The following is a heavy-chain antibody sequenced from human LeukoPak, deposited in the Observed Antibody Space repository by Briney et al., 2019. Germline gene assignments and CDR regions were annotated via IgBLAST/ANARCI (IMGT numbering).Heavy chain of an antibody. CDR2: TYYRSKWYN. Sequence: SQTLSLTCAISGDSVSSNSAAWNWIRQSPSRGLEWLGRTYYRSKWYNDYAVSVKSRITISPDTSKNQFSLQLNSVTPEDTAVYYCARERPFRYDSSGYCDYWGQGTLVTVSS. CDR3: ARERPFRYDSSGYCDY. D-gene: IGHD3-22*01. V-gene: IGHV6-1*01. CDR1: GDSVSSNSAA. J-gene: IGHJ4*02.